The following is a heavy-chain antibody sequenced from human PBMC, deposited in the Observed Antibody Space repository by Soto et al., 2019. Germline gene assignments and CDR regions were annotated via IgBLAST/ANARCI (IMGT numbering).Heavy chain of an antibody. J-gene: IGHJ6*03. D-gene: IGHD6-6*01. V-gene: IGHV1-69*04. Sequence: SVKVSCKSSGGTFSSYTISWVRQAPGQGLEWMGRIIPILGIANYAQKFQGRVTITADKSTSTAYMELSSLRSEDTAVYYCARESLKQLVLYYYYYMDVWGKGITVTVSS. CDR2: IIPILGIA. CDR1: GGTFSSYT. CDR3: ARESLKQLVLYYYYYMDV.